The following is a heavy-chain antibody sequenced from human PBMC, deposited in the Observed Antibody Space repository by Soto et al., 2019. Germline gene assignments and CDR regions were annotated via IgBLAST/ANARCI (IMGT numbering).Heavy chain of an antibody. D-gene: IGHD6-13*01. CDR1: GFTFSAYY. Sequence: GASVKVSCKASGFTFSAYYIYWVRQAPGQGLEWIGWINPNSGGTNNAQKFQGRVTMTRDTSTSTVYMELSALIPVDTAVYYCARSLLDEYSSSWRSAYYGMDVWGQGTTVTVSS. J-gene: IGHJ6*02. V-gene: IGHV1-2*02. CDR2: INPNSGGT. CDR3: ARSLLDEYSSSWRSAYYGMDV.